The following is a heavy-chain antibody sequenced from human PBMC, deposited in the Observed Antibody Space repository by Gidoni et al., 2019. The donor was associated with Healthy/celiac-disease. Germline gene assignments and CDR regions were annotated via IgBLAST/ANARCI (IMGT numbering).Heavy chain of an antibody. CDR2: INHSGST. CDR3: ARVGLVRWFDP. Sequence: QVQLQQWGAGLLTPSETLSLTCAVYGGSFSGYYWSCIRQPPGKGLEWIGEINHSGSTNYNPSLKSRVTIAVDTSKNQFSLKLSSVTAADTAVYYCARVGLVRWFDPWGQGTLVTVSS. J-gene: IGHJ5*02. CDR1: GGSFSGYY. V-gene: IGHV4-34*01. D-gene: IGHD6-6*01.